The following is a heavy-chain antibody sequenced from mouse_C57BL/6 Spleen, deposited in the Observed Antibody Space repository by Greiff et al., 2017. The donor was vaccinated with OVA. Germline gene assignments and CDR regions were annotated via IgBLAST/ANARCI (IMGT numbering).Heavy chain of an antibody. Sequence: EVQLVESGGGLVKPGGSLTLSCAASGFTFSDYGMHWVRQAPEKGLEWVAYISSGSSTIYYAAPVTGRFTISRDNAKNTLFLQMTSLRSEDTAMYYCAREAAFDYWGQGTSVTVSS. CDR1: GFTFSDYG. D-gene: IGHD1-2*01. J-gene: IGHJ4*01. V-gene: IGHV5-17*01. CDR3: AREAAFDY. CDR2: ISSGSSTI.